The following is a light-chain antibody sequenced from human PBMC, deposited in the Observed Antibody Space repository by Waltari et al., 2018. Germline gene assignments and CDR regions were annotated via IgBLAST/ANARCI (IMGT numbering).Light chain of an antibody. V-gene: IGKV3-11*01. CDR2: DAI. Sequence: EVVLTQSPGTLSLSPGDRATLSCRASQSISNYLDWYHRKPGQAPRLLIYDAIKRATGIPARVSGSGSGTDFTLTISSPEPEDSAVYYCQQRSYLITFGQGTRLEIK. J-gene: IGKJ5*01. CDR1: QSISNY. CDR3: QQRSYLIT.